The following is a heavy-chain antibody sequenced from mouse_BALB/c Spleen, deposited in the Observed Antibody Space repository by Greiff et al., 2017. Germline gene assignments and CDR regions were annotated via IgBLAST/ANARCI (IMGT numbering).Heavy chain of an antibody. CDR3: AREYYGPFAY. CDR2: IYPGNGDT. Sequence: QVQLQQPGAELVKPGASVKMSCKASGYTFTSYNMHWVKQTPGQGLEWIGAIYPGNGDTSYNQKFKGKATLTADKSSSTAYMQLSSLTSEDSAVYYCAREYYGPFAYWGQGTLVTVSA. CDR1: GYTFTSYN. V-gene: IGHV1-12*01. D-gene: IGHD1-1*01. J-gene: IGHJ3*01.